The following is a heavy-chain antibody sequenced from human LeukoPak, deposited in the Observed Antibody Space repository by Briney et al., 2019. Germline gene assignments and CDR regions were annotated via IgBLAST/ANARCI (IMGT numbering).Heavy chain of an antibody. J-gene: IGHJ4*02. CDR1: GGSISSYY. Sequence: PSETLSLTCTVSGGSISSYYWSWLRQPPGKGLEWIGYIYYSGSTNYNPSLKSRVTISVDTSKNQFSLKLSSVTAADTAVYYCARGRDGIIGDFDYWGQGTLVTVSS. CDR2: IYYSGST. CDR3: ARGRDGIIGDFDY. D-gene: IGHD5-24*01. V-gene: IGHV4-59*01.